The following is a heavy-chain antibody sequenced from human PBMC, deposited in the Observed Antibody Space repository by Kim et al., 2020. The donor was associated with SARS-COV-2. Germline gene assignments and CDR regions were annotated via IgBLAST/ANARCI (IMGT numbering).Heavy chain of an antibody. V-gene: IGHV5-51*01. CDR1: GYSFTSYW. J-gene: IGHJ3*02. CDR2: IYPGDSDT. D-gene: IGHD3-9*01. CDR3: ARRVYDILTGYYDAFDI. Sequence: GESLKISCKGSGYSFTSYWIGWVRQMPGKGLEWMEIIYPGDSDTRYSPSFQGQVTISADKSISTAYLQWSSLKASDTAMYYCARRVYDILTGYYDAFDIWGQGTMVTVSS.